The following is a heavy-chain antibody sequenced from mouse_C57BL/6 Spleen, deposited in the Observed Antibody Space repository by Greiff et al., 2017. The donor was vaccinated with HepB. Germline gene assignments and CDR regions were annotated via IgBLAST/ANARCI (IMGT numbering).Heavy chain of an antibody. CDR2: IYPGDGDT. V-gene: IGHV1-80*01. J-gene: IGHJ4*01. CDR1: GYAFSSYW. D-gene: IGHD2-1*01. CDR3: ARGVYYGNYQAMDY. Sequence: VQLQQSGAELVKPGASVKISCKASGYAFSSYWMNWVKQRPGKGLEWIGQIYPGDGDTNYNGKFKGKATLTADKSSSKAYMQLSSLTSEDSAVYFCARGVYYGNYQAMDYWGQGTSVTVSS.